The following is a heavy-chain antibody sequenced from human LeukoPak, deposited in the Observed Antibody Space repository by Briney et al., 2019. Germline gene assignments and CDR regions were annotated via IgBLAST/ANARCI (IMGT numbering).Heavy chain of an antibody. CDR1: GFTFSSYA. V-gene: IGHV3-23*01. Sequence: QAGGPLRLSCAASGFTFSSYAMSGVRQAPGKGLEWVSAISGSGVSTYSADPVKGRFTISRDNSKNTLYLKMTSLRAEDTAVYYCAKSVVYSPVGAAGGYYFDYWGPGTLVTVSS. J-gene: IGHJ4*02. D-gene: IGHD2-15*01. CDR3: AKSVVYSPVGAAGGYYFDY. CDR2: ISGSGVST.